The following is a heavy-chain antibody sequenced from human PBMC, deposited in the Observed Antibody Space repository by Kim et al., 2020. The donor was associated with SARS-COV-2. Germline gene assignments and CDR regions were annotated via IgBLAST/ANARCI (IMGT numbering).Heavy chain of an antibody. CDR3: ATLDSSGYYKEYYFDY. CDR1: GYTLTELS. CDR2: FDPEDGET. D-gene: IGHD3-22*01. J-gene: IGHJ4*02. Sequence: ASVKVSCKVSGYTLTELSMHWVRQAPGKGLEWMGGFDPEDGETIYAQKFQGRVTMTEDTSTHTAYMELSSLRSEDTAVYYCATLDSSGYYKEYYFDYWGQGTLVTVSS. V-gene: IGHV1-24*01.